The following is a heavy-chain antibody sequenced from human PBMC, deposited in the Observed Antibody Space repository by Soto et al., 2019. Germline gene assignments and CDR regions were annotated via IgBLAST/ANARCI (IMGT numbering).Heavy chain of an antibody. V-gene: IGHV3-23*01. J-gene: IGHJ4*02. CDR2: ISGSGGRS. D-gene: IGHD1-1*01. CDR1: GFTFSNYA. CDR3: LKVYFGWSIKKTYNFDY. Sequence: EVQLLDSGGGLVQPGGSLRLSCAASGFTFSNYAMTWVRQGPGKGLEWVSGISGSGGRSYYADSVKGRFTISRDKYKNTLYLQIYGLRADETAVYYCLKVYFGWSIKKTYNFDYGAQGPLVTVS.